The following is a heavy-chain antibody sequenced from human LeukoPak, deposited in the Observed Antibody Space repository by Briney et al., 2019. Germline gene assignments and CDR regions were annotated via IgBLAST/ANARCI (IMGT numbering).Heavy chain of an antibody. J-gene: IGHJ4*02. CDR1: GFTFSSYS. CDR3: ASSGSYRFDY. Sequence: GGSLRLSCAASGFTFSSYSMNWVHQAPGKGLEWVSHITASGTAMFYADSVKGRFTISRDNAKNSLYLQMNSLRDEDTAVYYCASSGSYRFDYWGQGTLVTVSS. V-gene: IGHV3-48*02. D-gene: IGHD1-26*01. CDR2: ITASGTAM.